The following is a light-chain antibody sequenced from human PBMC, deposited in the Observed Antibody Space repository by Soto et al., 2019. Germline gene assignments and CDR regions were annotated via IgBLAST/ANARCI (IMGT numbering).Light chain of an antibody. J-gene: IGLJ1*01. CDR2: SNN. CDR1: SSNIGVNT. Sequence: QSVLTQTPSASGTPGQRVTISCSGSSSNIGVNTVNRYQHVPGTAPTLVIYSNNQRPSGLPDRFSGSRSGTSASLAISGLQSEDEADYYCAAWDDNMSGGHYIFGTGTKLTVL. V-gene: IGLV1-44*01. CDR3: AAWDDNMSGGHYI.